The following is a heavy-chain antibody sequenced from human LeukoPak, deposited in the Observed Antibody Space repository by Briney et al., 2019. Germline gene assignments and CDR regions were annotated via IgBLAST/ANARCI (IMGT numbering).Heavy chain of an antibody. V-gene: IGHV3-21*01. CDR1: GFTFRSYS. D-gene: IGHD3-10*01. Sequence: PGGSLRLSCATSGFTFRSYSMNWVRQAPGKGLEWVSSINSDSNYIYYADSVQGRFTISRDNAKNSLYLQMNSLRAEDTAVYYRAVAYYYGSGDAFDIWGQGTKVTVSS. CDR3: AVAYYYGSGDAFDI. J-gene: IGHJ3*02. CDR2: INSDSNYI.